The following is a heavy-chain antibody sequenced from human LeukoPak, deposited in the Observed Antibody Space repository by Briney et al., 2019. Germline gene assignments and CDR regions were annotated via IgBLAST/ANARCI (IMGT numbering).Heavy chain of an antibody. CDR1: GVSISSGNW. J-gene: IGHJ4*02. Sequence: PSETLSLTCEVSGVSISSGNWWSWVRQPPGKGLEWIGQIYHSGSTNYNPPLKSRVTISVDKSKNHFSLRLGSVTAADTAVYYCARENDSGYSLNYWGQGTLVTVSS. V-gene: IGHV4-4*02. D-gene: IGHD3-22*01. CDR2: IYHSGST. CDR3: ARENDSGYSLNY.